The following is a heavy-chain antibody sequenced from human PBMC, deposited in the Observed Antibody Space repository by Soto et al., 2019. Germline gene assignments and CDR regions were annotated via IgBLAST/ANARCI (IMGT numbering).Heavy chain of an antibody. D-gene: IGHD3-22*01. Sequence: ASVKVSCKASGYTFTSYYMHWVRQAPGQGLEWMGIINPSGGSTSYAQKFQGRVTMTRDTSISTAYMELSRLRSDDTAVYYCASSSGYYDSSPDYWGQGTLVTVSS. CDR2: INPSGGST. V-gene: IGHV1-46*01. CDR3: ASSSGYYDSSPDY. J-gene: IGHJ4*02. CDR1: GYTFTSYY.